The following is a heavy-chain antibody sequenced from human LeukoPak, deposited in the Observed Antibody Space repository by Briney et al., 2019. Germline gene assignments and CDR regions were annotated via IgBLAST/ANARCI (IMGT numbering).Heavy chain of an antibody. J-gene: IGHJ5*02. CDR1: GGSISSYY. CDR3: ARGPQQLTPTGRGNWFDP. V-gene: IGHV4-59*01. D-gene: IGHD6-13*01. CDR2: IYYSGST. Sequence: SETLSLTCTVSGGSISSYYWSWIRQPPGKGLEWIGYIYYSGSTNYNPSLKSRVTISVDTSKNQFSLKLSSVTAADTAVYYCARGPQQLTPTGRGNWFDPWGQGTLVTVSS.